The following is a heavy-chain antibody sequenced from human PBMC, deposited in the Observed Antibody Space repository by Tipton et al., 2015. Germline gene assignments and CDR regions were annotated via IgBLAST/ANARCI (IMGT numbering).Heavy chain of an antibody. J-gene: IGHJ4*02. CDR2: IYYSGST. D-gene: IGHD2-21*02. V-gene: IGHV4-39*01. Sequence: TLSLTCTVSGGSISSSSYYWGWIRQPPGKGLEWIGSIYYSGSTYYNPSLKSRVTISIDRFKNQFSLKLSSVTAADTAVYYCASPSLPHDRGDYYFQSWGQGSLVTVSS. CDR3: ASPSLPHDRGDYYFQS. CDR1: GGSISSSSYY.